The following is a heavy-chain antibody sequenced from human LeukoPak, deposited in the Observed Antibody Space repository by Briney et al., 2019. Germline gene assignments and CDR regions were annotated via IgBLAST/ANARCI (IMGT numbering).Heavy chain of an antibody. CDR2: INTDGSST. J-gene: IGHJ6*02. D-gene: IGHD3-16*01. CDR3: ARDRATSRGSYYYYGMDV. CDR1: GFTFSSYW. Sequence: SGGSLRLSCAASGFTFSSYWMHWVRQAPGKGLVWVSRINTDGSSTSYADSVKGRFTISRDNAKNTLYLQMNSLRAEDTAVYYCARDRATSRGSYYYYGMDVWGQGTTVTVSS. V-gene: IGHV3-74*01.